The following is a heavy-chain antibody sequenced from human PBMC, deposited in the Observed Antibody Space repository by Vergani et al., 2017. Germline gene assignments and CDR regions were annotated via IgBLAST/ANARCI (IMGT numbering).Heavy chain of an antibody. CDR2: ISSSSSYI. CDR3: GGDSSGYHAFDI. V-gene: IGHV3-21*01. D-gene: IGHD3-22*01. Sequence: EVQLVESGGGLVKPGGSLRLSCAASGFTFSSYSMNWVRQAPGKGLEWVSSISSSSSYIYYADSVKGRFTISRDNAKNSLYLQMNSLRAEDTAVYYCGGDSSGYHAFDIWGQGTMVTVSS. J-gene: IGHJ3*02. CDR1: GFTFSSYS.